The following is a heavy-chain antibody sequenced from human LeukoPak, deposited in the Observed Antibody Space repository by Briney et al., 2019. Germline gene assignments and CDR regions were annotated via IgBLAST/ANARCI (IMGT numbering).Heavy chain of an antibody. D-gene: IGHD6-19*01. Sequence: SETLSLTCTVSGGSISSSSYYWGWIRQPPGKGLEWIGSIYYSGSTYYNPSLKSRVTISVDTSKNQFSLKLSSVTAADTAVYYCARDRGSGWLYYYYGMDVWGQGTTVTVSS. CDR2: IYYSGST. CDR1: GGSISSSSYY. V-gene: IGHV4-39*02. CDR3: ARDRGSGWLYYYYGMDV. J-gene: IGHJ6*02.